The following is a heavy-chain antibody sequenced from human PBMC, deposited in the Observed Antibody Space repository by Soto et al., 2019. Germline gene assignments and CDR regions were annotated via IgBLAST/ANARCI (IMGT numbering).Heavy chain of an antibody. CDR1: GYTFTSYG. V-gene: IGHV1-18*01. CDR2: ISAYNGNT. Sequence: QVQLVQSGAEVKKPGASVKVSCKASGYTFTSYGISWVRQAPGQGLEWMGWISAYNGNTNYAQKLQGRVTMTTDTSTSTAYMELRSLRSYDTAVYYCASFSIAATDPYGMDVWGQGPRVTVSS. CDR3: ASFSIAATDPYGMDV. D-gene: IGHD6-13*01. J-gene: IGHJ6*02.